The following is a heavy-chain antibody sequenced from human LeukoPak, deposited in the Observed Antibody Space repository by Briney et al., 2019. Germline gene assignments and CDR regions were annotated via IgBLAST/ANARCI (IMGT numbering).Heavy chain of an antibody. D-gene: IGHD6-13*01. Sequence: GESLKISCKGSGYKFTNYWIGWVRQMPGKDLEWMGVIYPGDSSTRYSPSFQGQVAISADKSVSTVYLQWRSLKASDTAMYYCATSYSKSSTFYYYGMDVWGQGTTVTVS. J-gene: IGHJ6*02. CDR2: IYPGDSST. CDR3: ATSYSKSSTFYYYGMDV. CDR1: GYKFTNYW. V-gene: IGHV5-51*01.